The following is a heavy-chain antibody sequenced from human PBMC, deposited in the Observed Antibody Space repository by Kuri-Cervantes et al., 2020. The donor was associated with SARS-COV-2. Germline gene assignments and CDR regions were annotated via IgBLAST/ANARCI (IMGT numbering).Heavy chain of an antibody. CDR1: GFTFSGYG. D-gene: IGHD6-13*01. CDR2: IWYDGNGK. J-gene: IGHJ2*01. V-gene: IGHV3-33*08. CDR3: ARDRTAAGTRYFDL. Sequence: GGSLRLSCAASGFTFSGYGMHWVRQAPGKGLEWVAVIWYDGNGKYYADSVKGRFTISRDNSQNTLSLQMNSLRPEDTAVYYCARDRTAAGTRYFDLWGRGTLVTVSS.